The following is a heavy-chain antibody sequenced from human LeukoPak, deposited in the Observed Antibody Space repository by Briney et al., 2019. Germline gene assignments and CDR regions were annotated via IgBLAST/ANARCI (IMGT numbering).Heavy chain of an antibody. Sequence: SETLSLTCTVSGGSISSSSYYWGWIRQPPGKGLEWIGSIYYSGSTYYNPSLKSRVTISVDTSKNQFSLKLSSVTAADTAVYYCARRLTYYDILTGQQFDPWGQGHLVTVSS. CDR3: ARRLTYYDILTGQQFDP. J-gene: IGHJ5*02. D-gene: IGHD3-9*01. CDR2: IYYSGST. CDR1: GGSISSSSYY. V-gene: IGHV4-39*01.